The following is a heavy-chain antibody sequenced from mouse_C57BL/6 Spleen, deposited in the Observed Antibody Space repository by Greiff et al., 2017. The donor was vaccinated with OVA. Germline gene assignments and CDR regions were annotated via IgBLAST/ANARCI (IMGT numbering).Heavy chain of an antibody. V-gene: IGHV1-52*01. CDR3: ARYRIYDGYYPDY. J-gene: IGHJ2*01. CDR1: GYTFTSYW. D-gene: IGHD2-3*01. Sequence: VQLQQPGAELVRPGSSVKLSCKASGYTFTSYWMHWVKQRPIQGLEWIGNIDPSDSETHYNQKFKDKATLTVDKSSSTAYMQLSSLTSEDSAVYYCARYRIYDGYYPDYWGKGTTLTVSS. CDR2: IDPSDSET.